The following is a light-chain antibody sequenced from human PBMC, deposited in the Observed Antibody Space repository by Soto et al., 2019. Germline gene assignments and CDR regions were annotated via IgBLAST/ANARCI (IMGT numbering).Light chain of an antibody. J-gene: IGKJ1*01. CDR2: LGS. CDR1: QSLLHSNGYNY. V-gene: IGKV2-28*01. CDR3: MQALTTPVT. Sequence: DIVMTQSPLSLPVTPGEPASISCRSSQSLLHSNGYNYLDWYLQKPGQSPQLLIYLGSNRASGVPDRFSGSGSGTDFTLKISRVEAEDVGVYYCMQALTTPVTFGQGTKVEIK.